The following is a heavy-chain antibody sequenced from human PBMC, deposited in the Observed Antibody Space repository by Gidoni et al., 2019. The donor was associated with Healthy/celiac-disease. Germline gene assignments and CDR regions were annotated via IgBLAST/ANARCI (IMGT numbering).Heavy chain of an antibody. D-gene: IGHD1-26*01. J-gene: IGHJ4*02. V-gene: IGHV3-33*01. CDR1: GFTFSCYG. CDR3: ARDDRGSYFDY. Sequence: AASGFTFSCYGMHWVRQAPGKGLEWVAVIWYDGSNKYYADSVKGRFTISRDNSKNTLYLQMHSLRAGDTAVYYCARDDRGSYFDYWGQGTLVTVSS. CDR2: IWYDGSNK.